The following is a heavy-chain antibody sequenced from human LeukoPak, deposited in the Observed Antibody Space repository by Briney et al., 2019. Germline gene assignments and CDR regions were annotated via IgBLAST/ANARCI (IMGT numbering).Heavy chain of an antibody. D-gene: IGHD5-24*01. J-gene: IGHJ4*02. CDR1: GFTFSSYE. CDR2: ISSSGSTI. V-gene: IGHV3-48*03. CDR3: ARGGWGMATSY. Sequence: GGSLRLSCAASGFTFSSYEMNWVRQAPGKGLEWVSYISSSGSTIYYADSVEGRFTISRDNAKNSLYLQMNSLRAEDTAVYYCARGGWGMATSYWGQGTLVTVSS.